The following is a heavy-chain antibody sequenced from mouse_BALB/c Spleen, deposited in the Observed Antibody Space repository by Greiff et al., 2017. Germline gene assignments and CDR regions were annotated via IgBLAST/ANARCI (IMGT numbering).Heavy chain of an antibody. CDR3: TRPGFFDY. CDR2: IRLKYNNYAT. J-gene: IGHJ2*01. CDR1: GFTFSNYW. Sequence: EVKLVESGGGLVQPGGSMKLSCVASGFTFSNYWMNWVRQSPEKGLEWVAEIRLKYNNYATHYAASVKGRFTISRDDSKSSVHLQMNNLRAEDTGIYSCTRPGFFDYWGQGTTLTVSS. V-gene: IGHV6-6*02.